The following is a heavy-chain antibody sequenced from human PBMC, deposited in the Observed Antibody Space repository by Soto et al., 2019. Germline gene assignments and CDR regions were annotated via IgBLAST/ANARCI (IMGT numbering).Heavy chain of an antibody. CDR3: ARAWGRVFDY. Sequence: SETQSLTCTVSGCSISSYYWSWIRQPPGKGLEWIGYIYYSGSTNYNPSLKSRVTISVDTSKNQFSLKLSSVTAADTAVYYCARAWGRVFDYWGQGTLVTVS. D-gene: IGHD2-15*01. J-gene: IGHJ4*02. V-gene: IGHV4-59*01. CDR1: GCSISSYY. CDR2: IYYSGST.